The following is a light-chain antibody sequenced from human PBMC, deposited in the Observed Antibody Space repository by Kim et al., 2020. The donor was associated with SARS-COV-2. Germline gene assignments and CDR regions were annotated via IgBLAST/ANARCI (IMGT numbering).Light chain of an antibody. CDR3: CSYAGIYGV. CDR1: SSDVGGYNY. J-gene: IGLJ2*01. V-gene: IGLV2-11*01. CDR2: DVY. Sequence: GQSVTISCTGTSSDVGGYNYVSWYQHHPGKAPKLMVYDVYRRPSGVPDRFFGSKSGNTASLTISGLQAEDEADYYCCSYAGIYGVFGGGTKLTVL.